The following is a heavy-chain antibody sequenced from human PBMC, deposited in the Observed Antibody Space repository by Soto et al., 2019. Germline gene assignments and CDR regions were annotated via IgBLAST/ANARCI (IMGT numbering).Heavy chain of an antibody. CDR1: GGSISSYY. J-gene: IGHJ5*02. D-gene: IGHD6-13*01. CDR2: MYHSGST. Sequence: SETLSLTCTVSGGSISSYYWSWIRQPPGKGLEWIGYMYHSGSTYYNPSLKSRVTISIDRSKNQFSLKLSSVTAADTAVYYCARERPDGSRLDPWGQGTLVTVS. CDR3: ARERPDGSRLDP. V-gene: IGHV4-59*12.